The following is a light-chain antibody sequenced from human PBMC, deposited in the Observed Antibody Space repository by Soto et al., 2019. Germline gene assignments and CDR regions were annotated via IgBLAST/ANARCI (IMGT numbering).Light chain of an antibody. J-gene: IGKJ3*01. CDR2: GAS. CDR3: LYCRGSSPRFT. V-gene: IGKV3-20*01. Sequence: EIVLTQSPGTLSLSPGERATLACRASQSIRNTFLAWYQQQPGQAPRLLSDGASTRDTGIPDRFSCSGSGTDFSLTISFLDPEDFAGYCCLYCRGSSPRFTFVHGTKVDI. CDR1: QSIRNTF.